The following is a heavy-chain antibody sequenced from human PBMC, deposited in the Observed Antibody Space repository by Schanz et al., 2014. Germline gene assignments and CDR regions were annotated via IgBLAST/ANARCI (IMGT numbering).Heavy chain of an antibody. CDR2: ISGYTGDT. D-gene: IGHD6-6*01. J-gene: IGHJ4*02. CDR3: ARDQSPYTNSSDVRYFDY. CDR1: RYTFNTYG. V-gene: IGHV1-18*01. Sequence: GPGVKEPGASVKVSCEASRYTFNTYGLNWVRQAPGQGLEWIGWISGYTGDTKYAQKFQHRVNMTTDRTTSTVYMELRSLRFDDTAVYFCARDQSPYTNSSDVRYFDYWGQGSLVTVSS.